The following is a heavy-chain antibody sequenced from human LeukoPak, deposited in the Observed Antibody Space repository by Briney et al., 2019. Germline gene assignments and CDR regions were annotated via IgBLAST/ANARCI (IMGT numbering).Heavy chain of an antibody. Sequence: PGGPLRLSCAASGFTFSSYEMNWVRQAPGKGLQWVSYISGSGSTIWYADSVKGRFTISRDNAQNSLYLQMNSLRAEDTAVYYCARENWFDSWGQGTLVTVSS. CDR3: ARENWFDS. V-gene: IGHV3-48*03. CDR1: GFTFSSYE. CDR2: ISGSGSTI. J-gene: IGHJ5*01.